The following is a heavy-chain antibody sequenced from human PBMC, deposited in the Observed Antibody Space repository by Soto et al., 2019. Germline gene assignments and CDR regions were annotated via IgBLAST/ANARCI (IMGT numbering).Heavy chain of an antibody. D-gene: IGHD3-3*01. Sequence: GGSLRLSCAASGFTFSSYSMNWVRQAPGKGLEWVSSISSSSSYIYYADSVKGRFTISRDNAKNSLYLQMNSLRAEDTAVYYCASVLGLGFLPLDAFDIWGQGTMVTVS. J-gene: IGHJ3*02. V-gene: IGHV3-21*01. CDR2: ISSSSSYI. CDR3: ASVLGLGFLPLDAFDI. CDR1: GFTFSSYS.